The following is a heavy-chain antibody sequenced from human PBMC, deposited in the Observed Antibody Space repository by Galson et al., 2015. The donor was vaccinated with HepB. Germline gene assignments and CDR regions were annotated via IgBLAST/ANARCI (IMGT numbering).Heavy chain of an antibody. D-gene: IGHD4-23*01. J-gene: IGHJ4*02. CDR3: VFLRGNDLKPLDY. CDR2: IDTAGET. V-gene: IGHV3-13*01. Sequence: SLRLSCAASGFTFSNYDMHWVRQGIGKGLEWVSTIDTAGETYYPGSLKGRFTIFRENAKNSLYLQMNSLRAEDTAVYYCVFLRGNDLKPLDYWGQGTLVTVSS. CDR1: GFTFSNYD.